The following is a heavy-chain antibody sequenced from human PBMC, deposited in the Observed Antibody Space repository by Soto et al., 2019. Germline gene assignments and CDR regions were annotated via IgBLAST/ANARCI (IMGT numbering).Heavy chain of an antibody. V-gene: IGHV4-39*07. J-gene: IGHJ4*02. Sequence: SETLSLTCTVSCGSLSSSSFYWGWVRQPPGKGLEWIGSIYYSGSTYYNPSLKSRVTISVDTSKNQFSLKLSPVTAADTAVYYCARAGAATLSDYWGQGTLVTVSS. CDR3: ARAGAATLSDY. CDR1: CGSLSSSSFY. D-gene: IGHD2-15*01. CDR2: IYYSGST.